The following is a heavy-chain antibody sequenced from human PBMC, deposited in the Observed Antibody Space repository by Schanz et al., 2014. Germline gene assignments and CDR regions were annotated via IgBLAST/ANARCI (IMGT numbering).Heavy chain of an antibody. J-gene: IGHJ4*02. D-gene: IGHD3-9*01. CDR3: AKQIHCDILTVTRN. V-gene: IGHV3-23*04. Sequence: EVHLVESGGGLVKRGGSLRLSCAASGFTFNSYAMSWVRQAPGKGLEWVSALSGSGGSTYYADSVKGRFTISRDNSKNTLYLQMNSLRAEDTAVYYCAKQIHCDILTVTRNWGQGTLVTVSS. CDR2: LSGSGGST. CDR1: GFTFNSYA.